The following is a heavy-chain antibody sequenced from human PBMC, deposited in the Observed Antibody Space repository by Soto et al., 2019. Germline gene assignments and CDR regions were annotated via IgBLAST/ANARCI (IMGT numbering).Heavy chain of an antibody. CDR3: AKDVGSYYDSSGHFDY. CDR2: ISYDGSNK. D-gene: IGHD3-22*01. CDR1: GFTFSSYG. V-gene: IGHV3-30*18. J-gene: IGHJ4*02. Sequence: QVQLVESGGGVVQPGRSLRLSCAASGFTFSSYGMHWVRQAPGKGLEWVAVISYDGSNKYYADSVKGRFTISRDNSKNTLYLQMNSLRAEDTAVYYCAKDVGSYYDSSGHFDYWGQGTLVTVSS.